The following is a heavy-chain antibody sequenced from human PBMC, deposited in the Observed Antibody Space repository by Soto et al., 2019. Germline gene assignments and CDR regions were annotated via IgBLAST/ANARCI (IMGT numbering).Heavy chain of an antibody. V-gene: IGHV3-33*01. Sequence: QVQLVESGGGVVQPGRSLRLSFAASGFTFSSYGMHWVRQAPGKGLEWVAVIRYDGSNKYYADYVKGRFNISRDNSKTTLYLQINRLRAEDTAVYYCATAPGREWLDGLGPHYYYGMDVWGQGITVTVSS. J-gene: IGHJ6*02. CDR1: GFTFSSYG. CDR3: ATAPGREWLDGLGPHYYYGMDV. CDR2: IRYDGSNK. D-gene: IGHD6-19*01.